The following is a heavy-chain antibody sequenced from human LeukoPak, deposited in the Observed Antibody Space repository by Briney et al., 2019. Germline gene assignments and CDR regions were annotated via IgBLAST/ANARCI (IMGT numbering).Heavy chain of an antibody. V-gene: IGHV1-46*01. J-gene: IGHJ4*02. CDR2: INPSGGST. Sequence: GASVKVSCKVSGYTLTELSMHWVRQAPGQGLEWMGIINPSGGSTSYSQKFQGRVTMTRDMSTSTVYMELSSLRSEDTAVYYCARDNEYGDYYFEYWGQGTLVTVAS. D-gene: IGHD4-17*01. CDR3: ARDNEYGDYYFEY. CDR1: GYTLTELS.